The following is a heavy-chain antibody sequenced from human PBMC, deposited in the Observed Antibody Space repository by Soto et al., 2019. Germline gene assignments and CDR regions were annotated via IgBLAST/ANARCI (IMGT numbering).Heavy chain of an antibody. V-gene: IGHV1-18*01. J-gene: IGHJ6*02. D-gene: IGHD2-15*01. CDR2: ISAYNGNT. Sequence: ASVKVSCKASGYTFTSYGISWVRQAPGQGLEWMGWISAYNGNTNYAQKLQGRVTMTTDTSTSTAYMELRSLRSDDTAVYYCARDRVVVAAHYYYGMDVWGQGTTVTVSS. CDR1: GYTFTSYG. CDR3: ARDRVVVAAHYYYGMDV.